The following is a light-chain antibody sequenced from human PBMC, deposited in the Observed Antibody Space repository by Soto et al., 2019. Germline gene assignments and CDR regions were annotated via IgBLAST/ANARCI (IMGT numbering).Light chain of an antibody. J-gene: IGKJ2*01. CDR1: RSLIYTDGNTY. Sequence: DVVMTQSPVSLPVTLGQPASISCRASRSLIYTDGNTYLNWFHQRPGQSPRRLFAKVSNRDSGVPDRFSGSGSGTDFTLKISRVEAEDFGLYYCMQGTHWPYTFGQGTKLEIK. V-gene: IGKV2-30*01. CDR3: MQGTHWPYT. CDR2: KVS.